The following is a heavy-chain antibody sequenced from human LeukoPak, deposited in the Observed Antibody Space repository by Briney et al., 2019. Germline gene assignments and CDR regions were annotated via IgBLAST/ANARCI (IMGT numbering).Heavy chain of an antibody. CDR1: GGSISSSSYY. CDR3: ARCVVATGGIDY. D-gene: IGHD2-21*01. V-gene: IGHV4-39*01. Sequence: PSETLSLTCTVSGGSISSSSYYWGWIRQPPGKGLEWIGSIYYSGSTYYNPSLKSRVTISVDTSKTQFSLKLSSVTAADTAVYYCARCVVATGGIDYWGQGTLGTVSS. CDR2: IYYSGST. J-gene: IGHJ4*02.